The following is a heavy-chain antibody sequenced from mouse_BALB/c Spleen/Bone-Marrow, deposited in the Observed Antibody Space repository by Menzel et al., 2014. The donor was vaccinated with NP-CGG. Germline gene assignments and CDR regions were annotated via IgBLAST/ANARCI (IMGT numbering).Heavy chain of an antibody. CDR1: GYTFTNFW. Sequence: VQLPQSGAELVRPGSSVKISCKASGYTFTNFWMNWVKQRPGQGLEWIGQIHPGDGDTNNNGKFKGKATLTTDKSSSTAYMQLSSLSSEDSAVYFCARVYYGNLDYWGQGTTLTVSS. V-gene: IGHV1-80*01. CDR3: ARVYYGNLDY. J-gene: IGHJ2*01. CDR2: IHPGDGDT. D-gene: IGHD2-1*01.